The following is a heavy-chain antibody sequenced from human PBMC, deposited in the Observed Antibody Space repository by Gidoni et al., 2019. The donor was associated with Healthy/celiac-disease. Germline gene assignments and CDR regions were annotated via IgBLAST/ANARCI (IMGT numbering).Heavy chain of an antibody. Sequence: EVQLLESGGGLVQPGGSLRLSCAASGFTFSSYAMSWVRQAPGKGLEWVSAISGSGGSTYYADSVKGRFTISRDNSKNTLYLQMNSLRAEDTAVYYCANTVYGDYGGPDYWGQGTLVTVSS. V-gene: IGHV3-23*01. CDR2: ISGSGGST. D-gene: IGHD4-17*01. CDR3: ANTVYGDYGGPDY. J-gene: IGHJ4*02. CDR1: GFTFSSYA.